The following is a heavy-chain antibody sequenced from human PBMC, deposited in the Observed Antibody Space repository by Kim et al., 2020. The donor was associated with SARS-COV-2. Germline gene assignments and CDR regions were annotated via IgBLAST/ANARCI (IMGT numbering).Heavy chain of an antibody. Sequence: KFQGRVTITADKSTSTAYMELSSLRSEDTAVYYCASPDVSSGWSPYYFDYWGQGTLVTVSS. CDR3: ASPDVSSGWSPYYFDY. J-gene: IGHJ4*02. D-gene: IGHD6-19*01. V-gene: IGHV1-69*02.